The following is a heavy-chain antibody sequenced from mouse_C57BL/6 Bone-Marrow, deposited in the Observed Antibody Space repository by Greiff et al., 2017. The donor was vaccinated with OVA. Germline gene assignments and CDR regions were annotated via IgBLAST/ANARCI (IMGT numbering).Heavy chain of an antibody. J-gene: IGHJ2*01. CDR1: GFNIKDDY. D-gene: IGHD2-1*01. CDR2: IDPENGDT. CDR3: TSYGNFDY. V-gene: IGHV14-4*01. Sequence: VQLQQSGAELVRPGASVKLSCTASGFNIKDDYMHWVKQRPEQGLERIGWIDPENGDTEYASKFQGNATITADTSSNTANLQLSILTSEDTAVYYCTSYGNFDYWGQGTTLTVSA.